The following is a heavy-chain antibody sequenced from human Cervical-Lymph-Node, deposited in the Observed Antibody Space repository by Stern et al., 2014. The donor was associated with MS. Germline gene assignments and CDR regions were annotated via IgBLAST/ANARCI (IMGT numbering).Heavy chain of an antibody. D-gene: IGHD3-10*01. V-gene: IGHV3-15*01. CDR1: RFTLSNAW. J-gene: IGHJ4*02. Sequence: EVHLLESGGGLVKLGGSLRLSCATSRFTLSNAWMSWVRQAPAKGLGWVGRIKSKTDGGTTDYAAPVKGRFTISRDDSKNTLYLQMNSLKTEDTAMYYCTTGVRWGQGTLVTVSS. CDR3: TTGVR. CDR2: IKSKTDGGTT.